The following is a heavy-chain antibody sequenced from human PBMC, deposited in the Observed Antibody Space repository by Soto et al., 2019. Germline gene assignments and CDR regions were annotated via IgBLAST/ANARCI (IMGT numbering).Heavy chain of an antibody. D-gene: IGHD3-10*01. CDR2: IGGSGSGA. J-gene: IGHJ5*02. CDR3: AKDAVPYNGEWDWFDL. V-gene: IGHV3-23*01. Sequence: EVQLLESGGGLVQPGGSLRLSCAASGFTFKNYAMTWVRQAPGKGMEWVSSIGGSGSGAHYADSGKGRFTVCRDDSKNNLYLQMSGLRVDDTALYYCAKDAVPYNGEWDWFDLWGQGTLVTVSS. CDR1: GFTFKNYA.